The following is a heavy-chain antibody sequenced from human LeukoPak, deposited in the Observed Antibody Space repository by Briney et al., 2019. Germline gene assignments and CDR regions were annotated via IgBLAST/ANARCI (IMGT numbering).Heavy chain of an antibody. CDR1: GGSINTYY. CDR2: IYSDGST. V-gene: IGHV4-59*01. D-gene: IGHD3-22*01. J-gene: IGHJ4*02. CDR3: ARLLSSGRSDY. Sequence: SETLSLTCTVSGGSINTYYWSWIRQPPGKGLEWLGYIYSDGSTNYNPSLKSRLTISVDTSKNQFSLKLSSVIAADTAVYYCARLLSSGRSDYWGQGTLVTVSS.